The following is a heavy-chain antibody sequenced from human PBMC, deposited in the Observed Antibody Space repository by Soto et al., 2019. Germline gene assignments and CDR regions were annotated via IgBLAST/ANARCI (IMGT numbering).Heavy chain of an antibody. D-gene: IGHD5-12*01. CDR2: TYYRAKWYS. CDR1: WDSGSGNSAA. J-gene: IGHJ5*02. CDR3: ARGPGGLRP. V-gene: IGHV6-1*01. Sequence: SWDSGSGNSAAWPWFSLSPSRGLEWLGSTYYRAKWYSVYEPSVKSRISINPDTSKNQFSLHLNSVTPDDTAIYYCARGPGGLRPWGQGTLVTVSS.